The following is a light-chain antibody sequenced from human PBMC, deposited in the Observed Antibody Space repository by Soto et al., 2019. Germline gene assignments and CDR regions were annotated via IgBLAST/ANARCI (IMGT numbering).Light chain of an antibody. CDR1: QNVGSRY. V-gene: IGKV3-20*01. Sequence: EIVLTQSPGTLSLSPGERATLSCRASQNVGSRYLAWYRQKPCQAPRLLIYGTSNRATGIPDRFSGSGSGPDFSLTISSLEPGDLAVYYCQQYGSSPRTCGQGTKVEIK. J-gene: IGKJ1*01. CDR2: GTS. CDR3: QQYGSSPRT.